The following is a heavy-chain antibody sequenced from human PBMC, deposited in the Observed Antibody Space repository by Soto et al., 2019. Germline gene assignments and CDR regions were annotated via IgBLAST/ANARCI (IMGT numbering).Heavy chain of an antibody. Sequence: GASVKVSCKASGYTFTSYYMHWVRQAPGQGLEWMGIINPSGGSTSYAQKFQGRVTMTRDTSTSTVYMELSSLRSEDTAVYYCASNNSGGIHYYYYGMDVWGQGTTVTVSS. CDR3: ASNNSGGIHYYYYGMDV. V-gene: IGHV1-46*01. CDR1: GYTFTSYY. D-gene: IGHD3-16*01. CDR2: INPSGGST. J-gene: IGHJ6*02.